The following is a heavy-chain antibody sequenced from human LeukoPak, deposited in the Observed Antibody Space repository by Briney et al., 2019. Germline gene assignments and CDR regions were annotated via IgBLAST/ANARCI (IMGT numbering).Heavy chain of an antibody. CDR3: ARSNPTDYVSHFVY. CDR1: GFTFSSYW. D-gene: IGHD3-10*02. Sequence: GGSLRLSCAASGFTFSSYWMSWVRQAPGKGLEWVANIRQDGSEKYYVDSVKGRFTISRDNAKNSLYLQMNSLRAEDTAVYHCARSNPTDYVSHFVYWGQGTLVTVSS. J-gene: IGHJ4*02. V-gene: IGHV3-7*01. CDR2: IRQDGSEK.